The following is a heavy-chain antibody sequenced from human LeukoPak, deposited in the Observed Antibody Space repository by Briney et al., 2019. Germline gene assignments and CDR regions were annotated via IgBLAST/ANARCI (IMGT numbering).Heavy chain of an antibody. CDR1: GYTFTSYD. J-gene: IGHJ4*02. V-gene: IGHV1-3*01. CDR3: ARDSSLSGSIDY. Sequence: ASVKVSCKASGYTFTSYDINWVRQAPGQRLEWMGWINAGNGNTKYSQKFQGRVTITRDTSASTAYMELSSLRSEDTAVYYCARDSSLSGSIDYWGQGTLVTVSS. D-gene: IGHD3-10*01. CDR2: INAGNGNT.